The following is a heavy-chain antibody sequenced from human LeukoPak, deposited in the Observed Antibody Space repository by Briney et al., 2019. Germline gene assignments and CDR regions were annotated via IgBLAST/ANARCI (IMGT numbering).Heavy chain of an antibody. CDR1: GGSISSSSYY. CDR2: INYSGST. CDR3: ARAIWFGATYYYYYMDV. D-gene: IGHD3-10*01. Sequence: PSETLSLTCTVSGGSISSSSYYWGWIRQPPGKGLEWIGSINYSGSTYYNPSLKSRVTISVDTSKNQSSLKLSSVTAADTAVYYCARAIWFGATYYYYYMDVWGKGTTVTISS. J-gene: IGHJ6*03. V-gene: IGHV4-39*07.